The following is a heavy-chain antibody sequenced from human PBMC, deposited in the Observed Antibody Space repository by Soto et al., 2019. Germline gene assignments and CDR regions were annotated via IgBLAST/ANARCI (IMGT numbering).Heavy chain of an antibody. D-gene: IGHD6-19*01. CDR3: VCYHYDGSGYAFSI. J-gene: IGHJ3*02. Sequence: GESLKICCKGSGYSFTSYWISWVRQMPGKGLEWMGRIDPSDSYTNYSPSFQGHVTISADKSISTAYLQWSSLKASDTAMYYCVCYHYDGSGYAFSICGKGSMVTGSS. CDR1: GYSFTSYW. V-gene: IGHV5-10-1*01. CDR2: IDPSDSYT.